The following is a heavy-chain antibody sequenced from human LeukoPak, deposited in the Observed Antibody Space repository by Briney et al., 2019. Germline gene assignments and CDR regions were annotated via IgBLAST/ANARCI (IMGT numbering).Heavy chain of an antibody. CDR3: ARGGGYCSSTSCYVYAFDI. V-gene: IGHV1-46*01. CDR1: GYTFTSYY. J-gene: IGHJ3*02. D-gene: IGHD2-2*01. CDR2: INPSGGST. Sequence: ASVKVSCKASGYTFTSYYMHWVRQAPGQGLEWMGIINPSGGSTSYAQKFQGRVTITADESTSTAYMELSSLRSEDTAVYYCARGGGYCSSTSCYVYAFDIWGQGTMVTVSS.